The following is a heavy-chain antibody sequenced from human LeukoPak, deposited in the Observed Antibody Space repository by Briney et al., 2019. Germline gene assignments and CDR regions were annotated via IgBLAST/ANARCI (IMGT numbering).Heavy chain of an antibody. V-gene: IGHV4-39*01. CDR3: ARVLKYSGGYYCDY. Sequence: PSETLSLSCTVSGGSISSTTHYWGWIRQPPGKGLEWIGNKYFGGSTYYNPSLKSRVTISVDTTKNQFSLRLSSVTAADTAVYYCARVLKYSGGYYCDYCGQGTLVTVAS. J-gene: IGHJ4*02. D-gene: IGHD1-26*01. CDR1: GGSISSTTHY. CDR2: KYFGGST.